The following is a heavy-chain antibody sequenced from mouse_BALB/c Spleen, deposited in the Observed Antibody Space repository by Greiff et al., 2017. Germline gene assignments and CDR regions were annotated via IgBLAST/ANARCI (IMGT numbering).Heavy chain of an antibody. D-gene: IGHD1-2*01. CDR2: INPSTGYT. CDR1: GYTFTSYW. Sequence: QVQLQQSGAELAKPGASVKMSCKASGYTFTSYWMHWVKQRPGQGLEWIGYINPSTGYTEYNQKFKDKATLTADKSSSTAYMQLSSLTSEDSAVYYCARGYGGGYAMDYWGQGTSVTVSS. CDR3: ARGYGGGYAMDY. J-gene: IGHJ4*01. V-gene: IGHV1-7*01.